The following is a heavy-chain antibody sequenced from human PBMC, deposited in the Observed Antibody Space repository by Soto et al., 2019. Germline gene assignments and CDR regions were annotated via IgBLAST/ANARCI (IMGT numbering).Heavy chain of an antibody. V-gene: IGHV1-8*01. CDR3: ARVAGTPPYYYYYMDV. Sequence: EASVKVSCKASGYTFTSYDINLVRQATGQGLEWMGWMNPNSGNTGYAQKFQGRVTMTRNTSISTAYMELSSLRSEDTAVYYCARVAGTPPYYYYYMDVWGKGTKVTVSS. CDR1: GYTFTSYD. CDR2: MNPNSGNT. J-gene: IGHJ6*03.